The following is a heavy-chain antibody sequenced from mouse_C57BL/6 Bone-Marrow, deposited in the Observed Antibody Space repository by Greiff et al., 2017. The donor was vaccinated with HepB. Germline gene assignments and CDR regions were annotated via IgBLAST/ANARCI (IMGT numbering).Heavy chain of an antibody. CDR3: ARWDDYDWFAY. V-gene: IGHV1-64*01. D-gene: IGHD2-4*01. CDR1: GYTFTSYW. CDR2: IHPNSGST. J-gene: IGHJ3*01. Sequence: VQLKQPGAELVKPGASVKLSCKASGYTFTSYWMHWVKQRPGQGLEWIGMIHPNSGSTNYNEKFKSKATLTVDKSSSTAYMQLSSLTSEDSAVYYCARWDDYDWFAYWGQGTLVTVSA.